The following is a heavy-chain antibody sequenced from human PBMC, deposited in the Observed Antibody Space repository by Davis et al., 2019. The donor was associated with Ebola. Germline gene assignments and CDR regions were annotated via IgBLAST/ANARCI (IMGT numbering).Heavy chain of an antibody. V-gene: IGHV3-30-3*01. CDR3: ARGSYDFGSGYVGSDWFDP. CDR1: GFTLSSYA. Sequence: SRASSGFTLSSYAMHWVRQAPGQGLEWVAVISYDGSNKYYADSVKGRFTISRENSKNTLYLKRNGLRAEDAAGYYCARGSYDFGSGYVGSDWFDPWGQGTLVTVSS. J-gene: IGHJ5*02. CDR2: ISYDGSNK. D-gene: IGHD3-3*01.